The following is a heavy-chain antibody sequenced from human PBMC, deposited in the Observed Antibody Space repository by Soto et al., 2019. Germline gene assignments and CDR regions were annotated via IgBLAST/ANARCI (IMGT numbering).Heavy chain of an antibody. CDR1: GDSFSGYY. CDR2: VFHSATT. J-gene: IGHJ4*02. V-gene: IGHV4-59*01. D-gene: IGHD6-19*01. Sequence: QVQLQESGPGLVKPSETLTLTCTVSGDSFSGYYWHWIRQVPGKGLEWIGFVFHSATTSYNPSLKTRVATSDDTSKKQFSLRLTSVTAADTAIYYCARGHYSSGWPIDHWGQGILVTVSS. CDR3: ARGHYSSGWPIDH.